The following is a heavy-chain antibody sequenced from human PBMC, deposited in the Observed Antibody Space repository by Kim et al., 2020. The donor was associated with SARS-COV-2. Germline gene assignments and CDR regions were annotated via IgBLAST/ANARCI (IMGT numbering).Heavy chain of an antibody. V-gene: IGHV3-21*01. Sequence: GGSLRLSCAASGFTFSSYSMNWVRQAPGKGLEWVSSISSSSSYIYYADSVKGRFTISRDNAKNSLYLQMNSLRAEDTAVYYCARDSAMVSPHYYYYYGMDVWGQGTTVTVSS. CDR2: ISSSSSYI. CDR3: ARDSAMVSPHYYYYYGMDV. J-gene: IGHJ6*02. D-gene: IGHD5-18*01. CDR1: GFTFSSYS.